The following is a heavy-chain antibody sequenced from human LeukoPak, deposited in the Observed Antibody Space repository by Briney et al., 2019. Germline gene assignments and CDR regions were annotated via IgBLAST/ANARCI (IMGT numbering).Heavy chain of an antibody. CDR3: ARPTYSSSWQDYYFDL. J-gene: IGHJ2*01. CDR2: ISYSGST. CDR1: GGSISSYY. V-gene: IGHV4-59*08. Sequence: PSETLSLTCTVSGGSISSYYWGWIRQPPGKGLECIGYISYSGSTNYNPSLKSRVTISVDTSKNQFSLKLSSVAAADTAVYYCARPTYSSSWQDYYFDLWGRGTLVTVSS. D-gene: IGHD6-13*01.